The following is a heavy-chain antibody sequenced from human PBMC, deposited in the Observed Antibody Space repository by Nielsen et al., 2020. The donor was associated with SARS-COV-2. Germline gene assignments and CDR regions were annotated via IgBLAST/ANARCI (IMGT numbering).Heavy chain of an antibody. CDR1: GFTFSSYD. V-gene: IGHV3-48*03. D-gene: IGHD3/OR15-3a*01. CDR2: ISSSGSTI. J-gene: IGHJ6*02. Sequence: GESLKISCAASGFTFSSYDMNWVRQAPGKGLEWVSYISSSGSTIYYADSVKGRFTISRDNAKNSLYLQMNSLRAEDTAVYYCARWTSYYYGMDVWGQGTTVTVSS. CDR3: ARWTSYYYGMDV.